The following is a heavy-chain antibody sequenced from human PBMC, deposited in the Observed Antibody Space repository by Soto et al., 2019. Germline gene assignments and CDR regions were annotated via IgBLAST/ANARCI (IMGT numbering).Heavy chain of an antibody. CDR2: IIPISGTA. CDR1: GGTFSSYA. J-gene: IGHJ6*02. CDR3: ARSQGSSTSLEIYDYYYYGMDV. V-gene: IGHV1-69*01. Sequence: QVQLVQSGAEVKKPGSSVKVSCKASGGTFSSYAISWVRQAPGQGLEWMGGIIPISGTANYAQKFQGRVTITADECKSTDYMELSSLSSEDTAVYYCARSQGSSTSLEIYDYYYYGMDVWGQGTTVTVSS. D-gene: IGHD2-2*01.